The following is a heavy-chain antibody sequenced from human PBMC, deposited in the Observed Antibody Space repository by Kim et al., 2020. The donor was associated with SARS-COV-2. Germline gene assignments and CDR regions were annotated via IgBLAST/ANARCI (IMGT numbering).Heavy chain of an antibody. D-gene: IGHD2-15*01. J-gene: IGHJ3*02. Sequence: NYAQTFQGRVTITADESTSTAYMERSSLRSEDTAVYYCAASSGYSGAFDIWGQGTMVTVSS. V-gene: IGHV1-69*01. CDR3: AASSGYSGAFDI.